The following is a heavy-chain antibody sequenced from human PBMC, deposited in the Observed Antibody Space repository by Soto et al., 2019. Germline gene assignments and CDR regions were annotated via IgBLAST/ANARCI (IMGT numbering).Heavy chain of an antibody. CDR3: VKYVGRAAAGPFDS. CDR2: IAGLATGT. Sequence: EVQLLESGGGSVHPGGSLRLSCAASGFTFSTYAMSWVRQAPGKGLECVSGIAGLATGTYYADSVKGRFTISRDNSKNTLYMQMNGLRADDTAVYYCVKYVGRAAAGPFDSWGQGTLVTVSS. J-gene: IGHJ4*02. D-gene: IGHD6-13*01. V-gene: IGHV3-23*01. CDR1: GFTFSTYA.